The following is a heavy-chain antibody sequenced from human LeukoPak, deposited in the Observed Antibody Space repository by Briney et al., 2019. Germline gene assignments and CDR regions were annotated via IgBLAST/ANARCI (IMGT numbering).Heavy chain of an antibody. V-gene: IGHV1-2*02. D-gene: IGHD3-10*01. CDR1: GYTFTGYY. CDR2: INPNSGGT. CDR3: ARERSGSPDY. Sequence: ASVKVSCXASGYTFTGYYMHWVRQAHGQGLEWMGWINPNSGGTNYAQKFQGRVTMTRDTSLTTAYMELSRLRSDDTAVYYCARERSGSPDYWGQGTLVTVPS. J-gene: IGHJ4*02.